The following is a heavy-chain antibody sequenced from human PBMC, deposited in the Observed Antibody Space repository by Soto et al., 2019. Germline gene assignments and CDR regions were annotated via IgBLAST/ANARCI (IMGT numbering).Heavy chain of an antibody. D-gene: IGHD6-13*01. J-gene: IGHJ5*02. Sequence: PGGSLRLSCAASGFTFSSYAMSWVRQAPGKGLEWVSAISGSGGSTYYADSVKGRFTISRDNSKNTLYLQMNSLRAEDTAVYYCAKDPRRVGSSWYRIINENNWFDPWGQGTLVTVSS. CDR2: ISGSGGST. V-gene: IGHV3-23*01. CDR1: GFTFSSYA. CDR3: AKDPRRVGSSWYRIINENNWFDP.